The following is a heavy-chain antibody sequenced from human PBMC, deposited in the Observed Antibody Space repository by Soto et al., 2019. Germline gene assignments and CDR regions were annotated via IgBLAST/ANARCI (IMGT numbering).Heavy chain of an antibody. CDR1: GFTFSSYG. CDR2: IWYDGSNK. J-gene: IGHJ4*02. Sequence: QVQLVESGGGVVQPGRSLRLSCAASGFTFSSYGMHWVRQAPGKGLEWVAVIWYDGSNKYYADSVKGRFTISRDNSKNTLYLQMNSLRAEATAVYYCAREESNYGSGSYYSYYFDYWGQGTLVTVSS. CDR3: AREESNYGSGSYYSYYFDY. D-gene: IGHD3-10*01. V-gene: IGHV3-33*01.